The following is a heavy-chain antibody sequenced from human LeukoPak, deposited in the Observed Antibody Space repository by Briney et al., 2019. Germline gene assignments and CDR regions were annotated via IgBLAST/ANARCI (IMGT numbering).Heavy chain of an antibody. J-gene: IGHJ6*02. CDR2: IYSGGNT. CDR1: GFTFSSYS. V-gene: IGHV3-53*01. Sequence: GGSLRLSCAASGFTFSSYSMNWVRQAPGKGLEWVSIIYSGGNTYYADSVKGRFTVSRDNSKNTLSLQMNSLRAEDTAVYYCARGQSGTPHYYYGMDVWGQGTTVTVSS. D-gene: IGHD3-10*01. CDR3: ARGQSGTPHYYYGMDV.